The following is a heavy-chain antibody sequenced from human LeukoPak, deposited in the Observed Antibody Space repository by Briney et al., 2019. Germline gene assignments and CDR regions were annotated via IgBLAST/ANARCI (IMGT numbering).Heavy chain of an antibody. CDR3: ARHASMVGWFDS. CDR2: IYHSGST. Sequence: SETLSLTCAVSGYSISSGYYWGWIRQPPGKGLEWIGSIYHSGSTYYNPSLKSGVSISADTSKNQFSLKLSSVTAADTAVYYCARHASMVGWFDSWGQGTLVTVSS. CDR1: GYSISSGYY. V-gene: IGHV4-38-2*01. J-gene: IGHJ5*01. D-gene: IGHD4/OR15-4a*01.